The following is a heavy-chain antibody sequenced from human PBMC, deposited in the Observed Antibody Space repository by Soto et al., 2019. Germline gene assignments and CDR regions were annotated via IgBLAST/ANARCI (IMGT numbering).Heavy chain of an antibody. D-gene: IGHD6-6*01. J-gene: IGHJ4*02. Sequence: PSETLSLTCTVSGGSISSGGYYWSWIRQHPGKGPEWIGYIYYSGSTYYNPSLKGRVTISVDTSKNQFSLKLSSVTAADTAVYYCASSTGGAARREYDYWGQGTLVTVSS. CDR3: ASSTGGAARREYDY. CDR2: IYYSGST. V-gene: IGHV4-31*03. CDR1: GGSISSGGYY.